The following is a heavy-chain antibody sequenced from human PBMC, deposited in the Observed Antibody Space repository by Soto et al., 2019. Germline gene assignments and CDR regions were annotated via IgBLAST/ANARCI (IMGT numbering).Heavy chain of an antibody. V-gene: IGHV4-61*01. CDR2: IYYTGSA. CDR3: ARGKSEGFIHLFDY. CDR1: GGPVIDNNYY. J-gene: IGHJ4*02. Sequence: SETLSLTCTVSGGPVIDNNYYWSWIRQPPGKGLEWIGYIYYTGSANYNPSLKNRVTMSVDTSRSQFSLKLSSVTAADTAVYYCARGKSEGFIHLFDYWGQGALVTVSS.